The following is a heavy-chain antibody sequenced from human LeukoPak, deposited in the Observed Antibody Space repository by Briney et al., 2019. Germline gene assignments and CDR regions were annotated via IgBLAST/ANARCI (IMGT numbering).Heavy chain of an antibody. CDR2: INTNTGNP. Sequence: ASVKVSCKASGYTFISYAVNWVRQAPGQGLEWMEWINTNTGNPTYAQGFTGRFVFSLDTSVSTAYLQISSLKAEDTAVYYCARADPRSYGDYDYWGQGTLVTVSS. CDR1: GYTFISYA. V-gene: IGHV7-4-1*02. J-gene: IGHJ4*02. D-gene: IGHD4-17*01. CDR3: ARADPRSYGDYDY.